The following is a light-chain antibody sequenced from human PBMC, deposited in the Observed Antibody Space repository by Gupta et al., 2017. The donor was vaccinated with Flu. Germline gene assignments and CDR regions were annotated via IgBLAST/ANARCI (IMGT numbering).Light chain of an antibody. CDR1: QDISNY. CDR2: DAS. V-gene: IGKV1-33*01. Sequence: DIQMTQSPSSLSASIGDRVTIPRRASQDISNYLNWFQHKPGKAPRVLIYDASNLQTGVPSRFSGSGSGTNFTLTISSLQPEDFATYYCQQYYSILITFGGGTKVEIK. CDR3: QQYYSILIT. J-gene: IGKJ4*01.